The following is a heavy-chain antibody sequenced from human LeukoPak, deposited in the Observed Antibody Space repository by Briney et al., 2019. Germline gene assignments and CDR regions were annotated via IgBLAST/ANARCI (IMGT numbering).Heavy chain of an antibody. Sequence: PSDTLSLTCTVSGGPIKSDNDYWGWVRQPPGKGLEWIRSIYYSGTTYSSPSLKSRVTISVDTSWSQFSLRLTSVTAADTAVYYCARSGASEGPTHNWFDPWSQGSLVIVSS. J-gene: IGHJ5*02. V-gene: IGHV4-39*01. CDR2: IYYSGTT. CDR1: GGPIKSDNDY. D-gene: IGHD1-26*01. CDR3: ARSGASEGPTHNWFDP.